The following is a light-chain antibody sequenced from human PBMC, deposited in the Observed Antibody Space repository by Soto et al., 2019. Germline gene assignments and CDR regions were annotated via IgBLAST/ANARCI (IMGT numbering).Light chain of an antibody. J-gene: IGKJ2*01. Sequence: DIQMTQSPSSLSASVGDRVTITCRASQTISSYLNWYQQKPGKAPKLLIYAASSLQSGVPPRFSGSGSGTDFTLTISSLQPEDFATYYCQQSYSTPQNFGQGTKLEIK. CDR2: AAS. CDR3: QQSYSTPQN. CDR1: QTISSY. V-gene: IGKV1-39*01.